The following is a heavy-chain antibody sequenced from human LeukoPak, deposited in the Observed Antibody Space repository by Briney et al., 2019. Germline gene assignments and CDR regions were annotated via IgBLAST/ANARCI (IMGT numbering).Heavy chain of an antibody. CDR1: CPSVTSISYY. Sequence: AEPLSLTCSVSCPSVTSISYYWPRLRQSPGKGLECTGHIYQNGSPNYFPSLEIRLSISLDTPKNHFSLNLTSVTAADTDVYFCAKVSHGWLSFFEDWRQGMEVPVSS. CDR3: AKVSHGWLSFFED. V-gene: IGHV4-61*03. D-gene: IGHD6-19*01. J-gene: IGHJ4*02. CDR2: IYQNGSP.